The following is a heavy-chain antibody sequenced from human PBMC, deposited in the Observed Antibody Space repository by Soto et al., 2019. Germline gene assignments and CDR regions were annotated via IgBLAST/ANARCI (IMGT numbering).Heavy chain of an antibody. CDR3: ARDHITYCSSTSCFQFDY. J-gene: IGHJ4*02. D-gene: IGHD2-2*01. CDR2: ISSSSSYI. Sequence: PGGSLRLSCAASGFSFSSDSMGWVRQAPGKGLEWVASISSSSSYIYYADSVKGRFTISRDNAKNSLYLQMNSLRAEDTAVYYCARDHITYCSSTSCFQFDYWGQGTLVTVSS. CDR1: GFSFSSDS. V-gene: IGHV3-21*01.